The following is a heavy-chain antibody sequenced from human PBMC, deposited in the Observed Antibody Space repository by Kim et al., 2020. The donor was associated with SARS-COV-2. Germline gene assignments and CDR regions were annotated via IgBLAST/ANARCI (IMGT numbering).Heavy chain of an antibody. CDR1: GGSISSSSYY. D-gene: IGHD3-22*01. J-gene: IGHJ4*02. Sequence: SETLSLTCTVSGGSISSSSYYWGWIRQPPGKGLEWIGSIYYSGSTYYNPSLKSRVTISVDTSKNQFSLKLSSVTAADTAVYYCARHPWRQYYYDSSGYYYWGQGTLVTVSS. V-gene: IGHV4-39*01. CDR2: IYYSGST. CDR3: ARHPWRQYYYDSSGYYY.